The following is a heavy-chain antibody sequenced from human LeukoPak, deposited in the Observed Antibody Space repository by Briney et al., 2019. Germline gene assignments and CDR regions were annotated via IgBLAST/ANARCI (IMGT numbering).Heavy chain of an antibody. J-gene: IGHJ3*01. CDR1: GFTFSTSA. V-gene: IGHV3-30*04. Sequence: GGSLRLSCAASGFTFSTSAMNWVRQAPGKGLEWVAVISFDGSNKYYTDSVKGRFTISRDNSKNTLYLQMSSLRPDDTAVYYCTRESAFDLWGQGTMVTVS. CDR3: TRESAFDL. CDR2: ISFDGSNK.